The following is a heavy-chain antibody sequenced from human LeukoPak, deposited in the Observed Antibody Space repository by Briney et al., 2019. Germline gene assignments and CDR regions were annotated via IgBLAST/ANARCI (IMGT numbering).Heavy chain of an antibody. CDR1: GYTFTSCG. CDR2: ISAYNGNT. D-gene: IGHD6-13*01. Sequence: ASGKVSCKASGYTFTSCGISWVRQATGQGLEWMGWISAYNGNTNYAQKLQGRVTMTTDTSTSTAYMELRSLRSDDTAVYYCAKEGIAAADRWNRFDPWGQGTLVTVPS. J-gene: IGHJ5*02. CDR3: AKEGIAAADRWNRFDP. V-gene: IGHV1-18*01.